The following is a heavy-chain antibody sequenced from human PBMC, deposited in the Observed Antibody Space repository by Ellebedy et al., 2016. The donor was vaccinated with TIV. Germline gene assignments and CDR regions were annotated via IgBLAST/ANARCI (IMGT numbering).Heavy chain of an antibody. CDR1: GFTFNTFW. CDR2: IKYDASEK. V-gene: IGHV3-7*02. D-gene: IGHD3/OR15-3a*01. Sequence: PGGSLRLSCGASGFTFNTFWMTWVRQAPGKGLDWVAKIKYDASEKYYGDSVKGRFTISRDNAKNSLYLQMDSLRAEDTAVYYCARWCDDSWTGYCNWGQGTQVTVSS. CDR3: ARWCDDSWTGYCN. J-gene: IGHJ4*02.